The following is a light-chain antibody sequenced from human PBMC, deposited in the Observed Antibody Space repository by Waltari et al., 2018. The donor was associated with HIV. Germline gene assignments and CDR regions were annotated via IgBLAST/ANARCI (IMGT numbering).Light chain of an antibody. CDR3: QQYGSSPGT. CDR2: GAS. CDR1: QSVGSNF. J-gene: IGKJ2*01. V-gene: IGKV3-20*01. Sequence: ELVLTQSPGPLSLSPGESATLYCRASQSVGSNFLAWYQQKPGQAPRLLIYGASSRATGIPDRFSGSGSGTDFTLTISRLEPEDIAVYFCQQYGSSPGTFGQGTKLEIK.